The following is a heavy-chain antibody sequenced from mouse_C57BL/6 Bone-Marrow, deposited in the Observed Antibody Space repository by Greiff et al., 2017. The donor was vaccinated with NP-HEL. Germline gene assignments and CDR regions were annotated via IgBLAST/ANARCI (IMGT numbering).Heavy chain of an antibody. CDR3: ARDRRYAAGFAY. Sequence: EVKLMESGGGLVKPGGSLKLSCAASGFTFSSYAMSWVRQTPEKRLEWVATISDGGSYTYYPDNVKGRFTISRDNAKNNLYLQMSHLKSEDTAMYYCARDRRYAAGFAYWGQGTLVTVSA. V-gene: IGHV5-4*01. D-gene: IGHD6-1*01. CDR1: GFTFSSYA. J-gene: IGHJ3*01. CDR2: ISDGGSYT.